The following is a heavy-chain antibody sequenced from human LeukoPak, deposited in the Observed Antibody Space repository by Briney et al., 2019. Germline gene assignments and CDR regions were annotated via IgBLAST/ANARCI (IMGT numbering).Heavy chain of an antibody. V-gene: IGHV1-69*05. CDR3: ARATVTIPYYFDY. CDR2: VIPIFGTA. D-gene: IGHD4-17*01. J-gene: IGHJ4*02. Sequence: ASVKVSCKASGGTFSSYAISWVRQAPGQGLEWMGRVIPIFGTANYAQKFQGRVTITTDESTSTAYMELSSLRSEDTAVYYCARATVTIPYYFDYWGQGTLVTVSS. CDR1: GGTFSSYA.